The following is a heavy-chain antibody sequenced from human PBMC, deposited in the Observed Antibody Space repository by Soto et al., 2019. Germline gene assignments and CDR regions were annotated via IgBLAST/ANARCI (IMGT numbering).Heavy chain of an antibody. Sequence: SLPYTVSGGSVSIGRYYWSWIRQPPGQGLELIGYIYYSGSTNYNPSLKSRVTISVDTSKNQFSLKLSSVTAADTAVYYCARAASGSYHGDEYYYYYYGMDVWGQGNTVTVS. V-gene: IGHV4-61*01. CDR2: IYYSGST. J-gene: IGHJ6*02. CDR3: ARAASGSYHGDEYYYYYYGMDV. CDR1: GGSVSIGRYY. D-gene: IGHD1-26*01.